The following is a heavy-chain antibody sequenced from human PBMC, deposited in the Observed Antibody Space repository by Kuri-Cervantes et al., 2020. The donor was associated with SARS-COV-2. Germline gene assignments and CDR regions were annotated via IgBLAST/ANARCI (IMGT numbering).Heavy chain of an antibody. CDR1: GFTFSSYA. Sequence: LSLTCAASGFTFSSYAMNWVRQAPGKGLEWVSAISGSGGSTYYADSVKGRFTISRDNSKNTLYLQMNSLRAEDTAVYYCAKEADFWSGSDLDYWGQGTLVTVSS. V-gene: IGHV3-23*01. D-gene: IGHD3-3*01. J-gene: IGHJ4*02. CDR3: AKEADFWSGSDLDY. CDR2: ISGSGGST.